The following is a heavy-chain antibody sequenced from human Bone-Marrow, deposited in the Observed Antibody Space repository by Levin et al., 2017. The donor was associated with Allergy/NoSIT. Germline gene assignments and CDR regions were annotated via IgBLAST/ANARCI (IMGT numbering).Heavy chain of an antibody. V-gene: IGHV3-7*01. CDR1: GFTFSSYW. D-gene: IGHD3-3*01. Sequence: GESLKISCAASGFTFSSYWMSWVRQAPGKGLEWVANIKQDGSEKYYVDSVKGRFTISRDNAKNSLYLQMNSLRAEDTAVYYCARDEYDFWSGYYVPFDYWGQGTLVTVSS. CDR2: IKQDGSEK. J-gene: IGHJ4*02. CDR3: ARDEYDFWSGYYVPFDY.